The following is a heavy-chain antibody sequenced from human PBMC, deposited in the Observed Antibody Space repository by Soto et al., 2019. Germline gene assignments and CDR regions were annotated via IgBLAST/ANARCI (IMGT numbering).Heavy chain of an antibody. J-gene: IGHJ5*02. V-gene: IGHV3-21*01. CDR3: ARGPYNSAWYNWFDP. D-gene: IGHD6-19*01. Sequence: EGQLVESGGGLVKAGGSLRLSCAASGFIFSTYGMNWVRQAPGKGLEWVSSISNTGSYIYYADSVKGRFTISRDNAKKSLHLKMNSLRAEDTAVYYCARGPYNSAWYNWFDPWGQGTLVTVSS. CDR2: ISNTGSYI. CDR1: GFIFSTYG.